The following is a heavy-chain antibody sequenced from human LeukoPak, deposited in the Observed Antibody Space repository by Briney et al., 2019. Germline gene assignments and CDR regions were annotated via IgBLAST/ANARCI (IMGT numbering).Heavy chain of an antibody. V-gene: IGHV6-1*01. J-gene: IGHJ5*02. CDR1: GDTVSSNSAA. CDR2: TYYRSKWYN. CDR3: ARGGTRSRRNYYDSSGSYPMNWFDP. D-gene: IGHD3-22*01. Sequence: SQTLSLTCAISGDTVSSNSAAWDWIRQSPSRGLEWLGRTYYRSKWYNDYAVSVKSRITINPDTSKNQFSLKLSSVTAADTAVYYCARGGTRSRRNYYDSSGSYPMNWFDPWGQGTLVTVSS.